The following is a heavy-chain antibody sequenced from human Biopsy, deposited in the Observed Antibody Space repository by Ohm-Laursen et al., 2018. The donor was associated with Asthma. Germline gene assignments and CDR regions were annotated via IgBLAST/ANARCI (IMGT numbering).Heavy chain of an antibody. CDR2: IYYSGST. Sequence: TLSLTCTVSYGSITSGGYYWTWIRQHPGKGLEWIGSIYYSGSTYYNPSLKSRVSISIDTSKNQFSLKLNSVTAADTAVYYCARAQDYYDSRGYYRSFDYWGQGTLVTVSS. CDR3: ARAQDYYDSRGYYRSFDY. D-gene: IGHD3-22*01. J-gene: IGHJ4*02. V-gene: IGHV4-31*03. CDR1: YGSITSGGYY.